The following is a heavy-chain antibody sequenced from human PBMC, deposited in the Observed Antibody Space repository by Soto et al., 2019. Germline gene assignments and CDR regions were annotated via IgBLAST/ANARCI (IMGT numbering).Heavy chain of an antibody. CDR2: IGTAGDT. D-gene: IGHD3-3*01. CDR3: ARGRLFLEDYYYGMDV. J-gene: IGHJ6*02. V-gene: IGHV3-13*01. CDR1: GFTFSSLD. Sequence: PWGSLRVSCAAFGFTFSSLDMHRVLQATGKGLEWVSAIGTAGDTYYPGSVKGRFTISRENAKNSLYLQMNSLRAEDTAVYYCARGRLFLEDYYYGMDVWGQGTTVTVSS.